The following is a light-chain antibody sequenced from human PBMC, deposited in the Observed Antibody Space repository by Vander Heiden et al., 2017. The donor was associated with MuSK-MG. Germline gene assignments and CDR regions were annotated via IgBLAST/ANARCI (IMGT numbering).Light chain of an antibody. CDR3: CSNAPSGTYV. CDR2: EVN. CDR1: SSDVGSNNL. J-gene: IGLJ1*01. Sequence: QSALTQPASVSGSPGQSITISCTGTSSDVGSNNLVSWYQQRPGKAPKLMIYEVNKRFAGVSNRFSGSKSGSTSSLTISGRQAEDEADYYCCSNAPSGTYVFGTGTKVTVL. V-gene: IGLV2-23*02.